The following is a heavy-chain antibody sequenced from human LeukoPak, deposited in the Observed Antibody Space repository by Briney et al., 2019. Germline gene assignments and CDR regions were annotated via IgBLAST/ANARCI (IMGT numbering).Heavy chain of an antibody. V-gene: IGHV4-4*07. CDR3: ARDHIVVVPAAISWFDP. D-gene: IGHD2-2*01. CDR2: IYTSGST. Sequence: SVTLSLTCTVSGGSISSYYWSWIRQPAGKGLEWIGRIYTSGSTNYNPSLKSRVTMSVDTSKNQFSLKLSSVTAADTAVYYCARDHIVVVPAAISWFDPWGQGTLVTVSS. CDR1: GGSISSYY. J-gene: IGHJ5*02.